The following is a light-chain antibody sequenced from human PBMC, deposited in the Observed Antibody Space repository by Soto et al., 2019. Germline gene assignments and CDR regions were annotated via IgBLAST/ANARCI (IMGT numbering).Light chain of an antibody. V-gene: IGLV2-23*02. J-gene: IGLJ2*01. CDR3: CSYVGSSTVV. Sequence: QSALTQPASVSGSPGQSITISCTGTSSDVGGHNVVSWYQQHPGKAPKLLIYDVNKRPSGVSDRFSCSKSGNTASLTISGLKAEDEGDYYSCSYVGSSTVVFGGGTKLTVL. CDR1: SSDVGGHNV. CDR2: DVN.